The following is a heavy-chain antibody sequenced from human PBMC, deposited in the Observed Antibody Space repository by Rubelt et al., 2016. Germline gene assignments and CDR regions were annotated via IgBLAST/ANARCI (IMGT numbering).Heavy chain of an antibody. J-gene: IGHJ4*02. Sequence: QVQLVQSGSELKKPGASVKVSCKASGYTFDSYAINWVRQAPGQGLEWMGWINTNTGNPTYAQGFTGRFVFSLDTSVRTEHLQISGLKTEDTAVYYCARDGYNWKYYFDQWGQGTLVTVSS. CDR3: ARDGYNWKYYFDQ. CDR1: GYTFDSYA. CDR2: INTNTGNP. V-gene: IGHV7-4-1*02. D-gene: IGHD1-20*01.